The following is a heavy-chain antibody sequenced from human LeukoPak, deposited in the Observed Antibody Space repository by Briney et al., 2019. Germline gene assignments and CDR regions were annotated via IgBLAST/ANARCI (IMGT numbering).Heavy chain of an antibody. CDR3: AKAPVTTCRGAFCYPFDY. D-gene: IGHD2-15*01. V-gene: IGHV3-23*01. J-gene: IGHJ4*02. Sequence: GGSLRLSCEVSGFIFSSYAMTWVRQAPGKGLEWVSDISTSGDSTHYSDSVKGRFTISRDSSKNTLFLQMNRLRPEDAAVYYCAKAPVTTCRGAFCYPFDYWGLGTLVTVSP. CDR2: ISTSGDST. CDR1: GFIFSSYA.